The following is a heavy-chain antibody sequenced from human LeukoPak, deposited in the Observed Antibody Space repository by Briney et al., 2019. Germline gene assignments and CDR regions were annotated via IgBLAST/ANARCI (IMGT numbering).Heavy chain of an antibody. V-gene: IGHV3-23*01. Sequence: GGSLRLSCAASGFTFSSYAMSWVRQAPGKGLEGVSAISGSGGSTYYADSVKGRFTISRDNSKYTVYLEMNSLRVEDTAMYYCSKERPEEYYASGSYFDYWGQGTLVTVSS. D-gene: IGHD3-10*01. CDR1: GFTFSSYA. J-gene: IGHJ4*02. CDR3: SKERPEEYYASGSYFDY. CDR2: ISGSGGST.